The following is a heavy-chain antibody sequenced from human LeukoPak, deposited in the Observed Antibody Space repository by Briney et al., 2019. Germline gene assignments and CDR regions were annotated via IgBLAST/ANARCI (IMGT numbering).Heavy chain of an antibody. V-gene: IGHV4-34*01. CDR1: GGSFSVYY. J-gene: IGHJ4*02. Sequence: PSETLSLTCAVYGGSFSVYYWSCIRQPPGKGLEWIGEINHSGSTNYNPSLKSRVTISVDTSKNQFSLKLSSVTAADTAVYYCARRTKFLWFGELFGGFDYWGQGTLVTVSS. CDR2: INHSGST. D-gene: IGHD3-10*01. CDR3: ARRTKFLWFGELFGGFDY.